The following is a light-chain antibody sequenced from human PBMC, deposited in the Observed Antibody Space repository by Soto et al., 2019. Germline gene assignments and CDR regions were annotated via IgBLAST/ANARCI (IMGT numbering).Light chain of an antibody. Sequence: QSVLTQPASVSGSPGQSITISCTGTSAEIGSYNRVSWYQQHPGKAPKLIIYEVTDRPSGVPDRFSGSKSGTSASLAISGLQSEDETDYYCAAWDDGLNGYVFGSGTKITVL. CDR1: SAEIGSYNR. V-gene: IGLV2-14*01. J-gene: IGLJ1*01. CDR2: EVT. CDR3: AAWDDGLNGYV.